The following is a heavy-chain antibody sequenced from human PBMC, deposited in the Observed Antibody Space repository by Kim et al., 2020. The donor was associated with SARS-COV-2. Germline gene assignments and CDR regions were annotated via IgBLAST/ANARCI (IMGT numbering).Heavy chain of an antibody. CDR3: ARELGVVVRGMDV. CDR2: ISYDGSNK. CDR1: GFTFSSYA. J-gene: IGHJ6*02. V-gene: IGHV3-30-3*01. Sequence: GGSLRLSCAASGFTFSSYAMHWVRQAPGKGLEWVAVISYDGSNKYYADSVKGRFTISRDNSKNTLYLQMNSLRAEDTAVYYCARELGVVVRGMDVWGQGTTVTVSS. D-gene: IGHD2-15*01.